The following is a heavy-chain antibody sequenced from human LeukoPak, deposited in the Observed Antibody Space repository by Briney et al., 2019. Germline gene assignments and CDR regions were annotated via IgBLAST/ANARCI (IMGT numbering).Heavy chain of an antibody. CDR2: ISTSGST. V-gene: IGHV4-4*07. Sequence: SETLSLTCTVSGGSISSYYWSWIRQPAGKGLESIGHISTSGSTNYNPSLKSRVTMSVDTSKNQFSLKLSSVTAADTAVYYCARVGAKYYDILTGSRGGAFDVWGQGTMVTVSS. J-gene: IGHJ3*01. D-gene: IGHD3-9*01. CDR1: GGSISSYY. CDR3: ARVGAKYYDILTGSRGGAFDV.